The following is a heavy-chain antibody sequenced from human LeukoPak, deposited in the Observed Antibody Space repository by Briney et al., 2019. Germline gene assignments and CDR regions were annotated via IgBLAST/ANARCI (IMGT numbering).Heavy chain of an antibody. J-gene: IGHJ4*02. CDR2: ISGSGGST. CDR3: AKTTAGYSSGRYPGWPVDY. V-gene: IGHV3-23*01. D-gene: IGHD6-19*01. Sequence: GGSLRLSCAASGFTFGSNAMYWVRQAPGKGLKWVSGISGSGGSTFYADSVKGRFTISRDNSENTVYLQMNSLRADDTAVYYCAKTTAGYSSGRYPGWPVDYWGQGTLVTVSS. CDR1: GFTFGSNA.